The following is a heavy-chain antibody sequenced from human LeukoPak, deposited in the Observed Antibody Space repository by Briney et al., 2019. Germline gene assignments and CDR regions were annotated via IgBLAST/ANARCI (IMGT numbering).Heavy chain of an antibody. CDR2: ISGSGGST. V-gene: IGHV3-23*01. CDR1: GFTFSTYA. CDR3: AKAVSDWGGLDV. J-gene: IGHJ6*02. Sequence: PGGPLRLSCAASGFTFSTYAMNWVRQAPGKGLDWVSAISGSGGSTYYADFVKGRFTISRDNSKNTLFVQMNSLRAEDTAIYYCAKAVSDWGGLDVWGQGTTVTVSS. D-gene: IGHD7-27*01.